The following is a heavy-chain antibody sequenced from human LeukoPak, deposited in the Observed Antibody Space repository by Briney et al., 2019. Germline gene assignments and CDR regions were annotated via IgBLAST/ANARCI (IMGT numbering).Heavy chain of an antibody. V-gene: IGHV1-8*01. CDR2: MNPNSGDT. CDR1: GYTFSSYE. J-gene: IGHJ4*02. CDR3: ARSDLCDY. D-gene: IGHD2-21*02. Sequence: ASVKVSCKASGYTFSSYEINWVRQAPGHGLEWMGWMNPNSGDTGYAQKFPGRVTVTRNTSISTAYMELSSLRSEDTAVYYCARSDLCDYWGQGTLVTVSS.